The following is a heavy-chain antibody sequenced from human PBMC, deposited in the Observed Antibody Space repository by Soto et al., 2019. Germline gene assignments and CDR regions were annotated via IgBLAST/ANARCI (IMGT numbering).Heavy chain of an antibody. V-gene: IGHV1-69*04. CDR1: GCTFSSYT. J-gene: IGHJ4*02. CDR2: IIPILGIA. D-gene: IGHD2-21*02. Sequence: SVKVSCMASGCTFSSYTISWVRQAPGQGLEWMGRIIPILGIANYAQKFQGRVTITAYKSTSTAYMELSSLRSEDTAVYYCARERLGDYFYDYWGQGTLVTVSS. CDR3: ARERLGDYFYDY.